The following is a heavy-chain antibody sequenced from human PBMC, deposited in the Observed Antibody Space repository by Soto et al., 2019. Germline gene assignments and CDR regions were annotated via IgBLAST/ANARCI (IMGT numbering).Heavy chain of an antibody. D-gene: IGHD3-3*01. Sequence: ASVKVSCKTSGPTFIAYYIHWVRQAPGQGLEWMGWINPKSGGTMYPQKFQGRVTMTWDTSISTAYMALTRLRSDDTAVYYCARDLAKGGWSAGFDYWGQGTLVTVSS. J-gene: IGHJ4*02. CDR3: ARDLAKGGWSAGFDY. CDR2: INPKSGGT. CDR1: GPTFIAYY. V-gene: IGHV1-2*02.